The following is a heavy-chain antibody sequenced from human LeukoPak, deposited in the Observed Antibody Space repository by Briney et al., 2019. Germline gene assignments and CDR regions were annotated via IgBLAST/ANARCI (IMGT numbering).Heavy chain of an antibody. D-gene: IGHD6-25*01. Sequence: RTGGSLRLSCAASGFTFSIAWMSWIRQSPGKGLEWIAYIYYSGVTNYNPSLKSRVTISVDTSKNQFSLNLNSVTAADTAVYYCVRHGHGYDSAFDYWGQGTLVTVSP. CDR2: IYYSGVT. J-gene: IGHJ4*02. CDR3: VRHGHGYDSAFDY. CDR1: GFTFSIAW. V-gene: IGHV4-59*08.